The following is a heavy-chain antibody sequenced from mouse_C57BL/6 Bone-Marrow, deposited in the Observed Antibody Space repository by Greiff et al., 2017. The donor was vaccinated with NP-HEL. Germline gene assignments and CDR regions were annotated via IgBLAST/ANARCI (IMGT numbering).Heavy chain of an antibody. V-gene: IGHV1-52*01. J-gene: IGHJ2*01. CDR2: IDPSDSET. CDR3: ARGYSSFLYYFDY. Sequence: VQLQQPGAELVRPGSSVKLSCKASGYTFTSYWMHWVKQRPIQGLEWIGNIDPSDSETNYNQKFKDKATLTVDTSSSTAYMQLSSLTSEDSAVYYCARGYSSFLYYFDYWGQGTTLTVSS. D-gene: IGHD1-1*01. CDR1: GYTFTSYW.